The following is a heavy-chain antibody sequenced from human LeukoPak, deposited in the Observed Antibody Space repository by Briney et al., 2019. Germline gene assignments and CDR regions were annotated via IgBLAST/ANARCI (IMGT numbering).Heavy chain of an antibody. Sequence: GGSLRLSCAASGFTFSSYAMSWVRQAPGKGLEWVSAISGSGGSTYYADSVKGRFTISRDNSKNTLNLQMNSLRAEDTAVYYCAKFPGSYYYYSGYYWGQGTLVTVSS. CDR1: GFTFSSYA. CDR2: ISGSGGST. J-gene: IGHJ4*02. CDR3: AKFPGSYYYYSGYY. V-gene: IGHV3-23*01. D-gene: IGHD3-10*01.